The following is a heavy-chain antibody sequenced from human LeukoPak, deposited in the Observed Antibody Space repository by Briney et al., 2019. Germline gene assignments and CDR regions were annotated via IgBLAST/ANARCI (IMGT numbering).Heavy chain of an antibody. J-gene: IGHJ4*02. Sequence: ASVKVSCKASGYTFTSYGISWVRQAPGQGLEWMGWISAYNGNTNYAQKLQGRVTMTTDTSTSTAYMELRSLRSDDTAVYYCARAAERITIFGVVTRPYYFDYWGQGTLVTVSS. CDR3: ARAAERITIFGVVTRPYYFDY. D-gene: IGHD3-3*01. CDR1: GYTFTSYG. V-gene: IGHV1-18*01. CDR2: ISAYNGNT.